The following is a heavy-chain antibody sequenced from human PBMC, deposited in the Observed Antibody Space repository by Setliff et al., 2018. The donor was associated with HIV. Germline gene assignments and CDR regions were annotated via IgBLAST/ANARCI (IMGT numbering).Heavy chain of an antibody. Sequence: SETLSLTCAVSGGSVDSRDYYWGWIRQPPGKGPEWIGNILYGGTTYYTPSLKSRVSISVDTSRNQFSLRLNSVTAADTAVYYCARPTTGLGGGAAFDIWVQGTMVTVSS. V-gene: IGHV4-39*01. J-gene: IGHJ3*02. D-gene: IGHD2-8*01. CDR3: ARPTTGLGGGAAFDI. CDR1: GGSVDSRDYY. CDR2: ILYGGTT.